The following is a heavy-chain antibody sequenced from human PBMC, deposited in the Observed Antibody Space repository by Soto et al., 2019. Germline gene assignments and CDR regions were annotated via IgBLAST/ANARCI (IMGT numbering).Heavy chain of an antibody. CDR2: IIPIFGTA. CDR1: GYTFTRYG. Sequence: SVKVSCKASGYTFTRYGISWVRQAPGQGLEWMGGIIPIFGTANYAQKFQGRVTITADESTSTAYMELSSLRSEDTAVYYCARARYYDSSGYYYWGQGTLVTVSS. D-gene: IGHD3-22*01. V-gene: IGHV1-69*13. J-gene: IGHJ4*02. CDR3: ARARYYDSSGYYY.